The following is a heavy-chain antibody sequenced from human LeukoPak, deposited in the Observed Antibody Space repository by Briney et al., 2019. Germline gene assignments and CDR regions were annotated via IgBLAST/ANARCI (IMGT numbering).Heavy chain of an antibody. D-gene: IGHD3-22*01. CDR3: ASQASRNYDATYYFDY. Sequence: QAGGSLRLSCAASGFTVSSNYMSWVRQAPGKGLEWVLVIYSGGSTYYADSVKGRFTISRDNFKNTLYLQMNSLRAEDTAVYYCASQASRNYDATYYFDYWGQGTLVTVTS. J-gene: IGHJ4*02. CDR2: IYSGGST. V-gene: IGHV3-53*01. CDR1: GFTVSSNY.